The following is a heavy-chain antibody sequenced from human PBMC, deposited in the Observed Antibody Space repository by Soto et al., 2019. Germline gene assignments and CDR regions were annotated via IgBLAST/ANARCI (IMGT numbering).Heavy chain of an antibody. J-gene: IGHJ4*02. CDR3: VRRLTTTATAMGY. D-gene: IGHD4-17*01. Sequence: QEQLVESGGGVVQPGESLRLSCAASGFTFSTYGMHWVRQAPGKGLEWVAVIYYDGTNKHTADSVKGRFTISRDNSRNTVYLQVNSLRVEDTAVYYCVRRLTTTATAMGYWGQGTPVTVSS. V-gene: IGHV3-30*19. CDR2: IYYDGTNK. CDR1: GFTFSTYG.